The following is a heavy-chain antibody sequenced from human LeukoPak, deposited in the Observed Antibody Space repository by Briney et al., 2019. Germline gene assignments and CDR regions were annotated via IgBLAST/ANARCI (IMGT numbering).Heavy chain of an antibody. CDR2: INYDESST. D-gene: IGHD1-26*01. CDR1: GFTFSDFW. CDR3: TRSPSLGGSYWGFDY. V-gene: IGHV3-74*03. J-gene: IGHJ4*02. Sequence: GGSLRLSCAASGFTFSDFWMHWVRQVPGKGLVWVSRINYDESSTTYADSVKGRFTISRDNAKNTLYLQMNSLRADDTAVYYCTRSPSLGGSYWGFDYWGQGTLVTVSS.